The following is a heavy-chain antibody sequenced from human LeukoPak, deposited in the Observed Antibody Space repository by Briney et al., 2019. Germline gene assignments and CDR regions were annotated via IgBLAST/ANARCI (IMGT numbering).Heavy chain of an antibody. CDR1: GFTFSSYA. V-gene: IGHV3-23*01. CDR2: ISGSGGST. D-gene: IGHD2-15*01. Sequence: GGSLRLSCAASGFTFSSYAMSWVRQAPGKGLEWVSAISGSGGSTYYADSVKGRFTISRDNSKNTLYLQMNSLRAEDTAVYYCAKDRRDCSGGSCYVGEVYLVYWGQGTLVTVSS. CDR3: AKDRRDCSGGSCYVGEVYLVY. J-gene: IGHJ4*02.